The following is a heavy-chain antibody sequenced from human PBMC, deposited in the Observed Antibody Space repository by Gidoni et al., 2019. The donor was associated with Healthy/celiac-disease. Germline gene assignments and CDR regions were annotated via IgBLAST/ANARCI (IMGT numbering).Heavy chain of an antibody. CDR1: GSPISSSCYN. V-gene: IGHV4-39*01. CDR3: SNPAPSWFGEPEYFQH. Sequence: QLQMQESGPVLVKPSETLSLTCTVTGSPISSSCYNWGWISQLTWKVLEWIVSIYCSGSTFYSPSLKSRVTISLDTSKYQFSLKLRSVTAADTAVYYCSNPAPSWFGEPEYFQHLGQGTLVTVSS. J-gene: IGHJ1*01. CDR2: IYCSGST. D-gene: IGHD3-10*01.